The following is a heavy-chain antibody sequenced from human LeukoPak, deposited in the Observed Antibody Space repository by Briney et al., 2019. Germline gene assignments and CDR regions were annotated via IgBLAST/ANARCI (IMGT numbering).Heavy chain of an antibody. Sequence: ASVTVSCKASGYTFTVYFLHWVRQAPGHGLEWMGWINPNSGGTKYAQKFQGRVTLTRDTSITTAYMDLTRLKSDDTAVYFCARDLGTGDLSFDYWGQGTLLGVSS. CDR3: ARDLGTGDLSFDY. D-gene: IGHD2-8*02. V-gene: IGHV1-2*02. CDR1: GYTFTVYF. CDR2: INPNSGGT. J-gene: IGHJ4*02.